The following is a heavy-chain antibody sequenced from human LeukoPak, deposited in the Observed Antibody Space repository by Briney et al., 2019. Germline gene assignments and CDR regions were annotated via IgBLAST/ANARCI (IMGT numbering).Heavy chain of an antibody. J-gene: IGHJ6*03. Sequence: PGGSLRLSCAASGFTFDDYAMHWVRQVPGKGLEWVSGISWNSGSIGYADSVKGRFTISRDNAKNSLYLQMNSLRAEDTALYYCARVRDPYYYYMDVWGKGTTVTVSS. CDR3: ARVRDPYYYYMDV. V-gene: IGHV3-9*01. CDR2: ISWNSGSI. CDR1: GFTFDDYA.